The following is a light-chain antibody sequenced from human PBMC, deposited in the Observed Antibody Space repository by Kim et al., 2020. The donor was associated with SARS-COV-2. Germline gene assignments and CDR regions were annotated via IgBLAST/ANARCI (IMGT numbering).Light chain of an antibody. J-gene: IGKJ4*01. CDR3: QQYNNWPPLT. V-gene: IGKV3-15*01. CDR1: QSVSSN. Sequence: SPGARATLSCRASQSVSSNLAWYQQKPGQAPRLLIYGASTRATGIPDRFSGSGSGTEFTLTISSLQSEDFAVYYCQQYNNWPPLTFGGGTKVDIK. CDR2: GAS.